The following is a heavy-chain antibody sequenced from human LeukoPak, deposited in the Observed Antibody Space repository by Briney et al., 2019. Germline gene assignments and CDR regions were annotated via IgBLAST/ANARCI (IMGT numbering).Heavy chain of an antibody. CDR3: AREFSTSSTAFDI. D-gene: IGHD6-6*01. CDR2: INQKRGSL. CDR1: GGSFSDYF. J-gene: IGHJ3*02. V-gene: IGHV4-34*01. Sequence: PSETLSLTCAVYGGSFSDYFWSWLRLPPGKGLEWIGEINQKRGSLNYNPSLKSRVSILLDMSKNQFSLKLNSVTAADTAVYYCAREFSTSSTAFDIWGQGTLVTVSS.